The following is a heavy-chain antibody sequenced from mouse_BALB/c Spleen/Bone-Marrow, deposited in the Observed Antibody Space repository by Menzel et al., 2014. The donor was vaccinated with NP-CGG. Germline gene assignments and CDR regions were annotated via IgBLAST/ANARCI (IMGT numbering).Heavy chain of an antibody. Sequence: EVQLVESGGGLVQPGGSRKLSCAASGFTFSYFGMHWVRQAPEKGLEWVAYISRGSSIIYYADTVKGRFTISRDNPKNTLFLQMTSLRSEDTAMYYCARERTGFDYWGQGATLTVSS. CDR1: GFTFSYFG. D-gene: IGHD4-1*01. CDR3: ARERTGFDY. CDR2: ISRGSSII. V-gene: IGHV5-17*02. J-gene: IGHJ2*01.